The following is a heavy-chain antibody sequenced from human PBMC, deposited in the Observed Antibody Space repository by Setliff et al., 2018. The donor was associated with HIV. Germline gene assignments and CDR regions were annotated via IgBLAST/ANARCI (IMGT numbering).Heavy chain of an antibody. CDR2: IRSKAYRGTT. CDR1: GFTFGDYA. CDR3: TRDKGYAFDI. J-gene: IGHJ3*02. Sequence: PGGSLRLSCTASGFTFGDYAMSWVRQAPGKGLEWVGFIRSKAYRGTTEYAASVKDRFTVSRDDSKSIAYLQINSLKTEDTAVYYCTRDKGYAFDIWGQGTMVTVSS. D-gene: IGHD5-18*01. V-gene: IGHV3-49*04.